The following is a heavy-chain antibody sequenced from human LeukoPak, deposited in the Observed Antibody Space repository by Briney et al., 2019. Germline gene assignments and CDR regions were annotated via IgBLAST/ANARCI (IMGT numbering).Heavy chain of an antibody. V-gene: IGHV3-7*01. CDR1: GFTFSSYA. CDR3: ARGGKDKYCSSMTCPFFDY. CDR2: INQDGSEK. D-gene: IGHD2-2*01. J-gene: IGHJ4*02. Sequence: GGSLRLSCAASGFTFSSYAMSWVRQAPGKGLEWVANINQDGSEKNYVDSVKGRFTISRDNAKNSLYLQMNSLRAEDTAVYYCARGGKDKYCSSMTCPFFDYWGQGTLVTVSS.